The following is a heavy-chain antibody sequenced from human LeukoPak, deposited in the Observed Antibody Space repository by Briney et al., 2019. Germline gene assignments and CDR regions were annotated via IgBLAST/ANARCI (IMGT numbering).Heavy chain of an antibody. D-gene: IGHD6-13*01. CDR2: IYYSGST. Sequence: SETLSLTCTVSGGSISSYYWSWIRQPPGKGLEWIGYIYYSGSTYYNPSLKSRVTISVDTSKNQFSLKLSSVTAADTAVYYCARGHSSSWYGGDAFDIWGQGTMVTVSS. CDR3: ARGHSSSWYGGDAFDI. V-gene: IGHV4-59*12. J-gene: IGHJ3*02. CDR1: GGSISSYY.